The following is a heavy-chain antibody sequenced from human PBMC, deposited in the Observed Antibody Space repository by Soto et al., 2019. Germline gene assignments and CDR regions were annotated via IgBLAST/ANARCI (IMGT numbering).Heavy chain of an antibody. J-gene: IGHJ4*02. CDR3: AHRPIVGAAI. CDR1: GGSISNSNW. D-gene: IGHD1-26*01. V-gene: IGHV4-4*02. CDR2: IYHTGST. Sequence: SETRSLTCGVFGGSISNSNWWTWVRQPPGKGLEWIGEIYHTGSTNYNSSLMSRVTISLDKPNNQFSLKLSSVTAADTAVYYCAHRPIVGAAIWGQGTLVTVSS.